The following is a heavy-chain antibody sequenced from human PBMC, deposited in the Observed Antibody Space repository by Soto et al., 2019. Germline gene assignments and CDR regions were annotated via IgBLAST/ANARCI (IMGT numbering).Heavy chain of an antibody. J-gene: IGHJ6*02. CDR1: GGTFSSYA. D-gene: IGHD6-6*01. CDR2: IIPIFGTA. Sequence: QVQLVQSGAEVKKPGSSVKVSCKASGGTFSSYAISWVRQAPGQGLEWMGGIIPIFGTANYAQKFQGRVTITADESTSTAYMELSSLRSEDTAVYYCASPGISSPGLKANYYYGMDVWGQGTTVTVSS. V-gene: IGHV1-69*01. CDR3: ASPGISSPGLKANYYYGMDV.